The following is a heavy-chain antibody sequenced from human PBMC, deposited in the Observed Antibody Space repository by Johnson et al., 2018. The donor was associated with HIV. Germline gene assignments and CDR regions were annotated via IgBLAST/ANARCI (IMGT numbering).Heavy chain of an antibody. CDR1: GFTFSSYA. D-gene: IGHD3-10*01. Sequence: QVQLVESGGGLVQPGGSLRLSCAASGFTFSSYAMSWVRQAPGKGLEWVAVMSYDGINKYYADSVKGRFTISRDNAKNSLYLQMNSLRAEDTAVYYCARDASYYGSANDAFDIWGQGTMVTVSS. J-gene: IGHJ3*02. V-gene: IGHV3-30-3*01. CDR2: MSYDGINK. CDR3: ARDASYYGSANDAFDI.